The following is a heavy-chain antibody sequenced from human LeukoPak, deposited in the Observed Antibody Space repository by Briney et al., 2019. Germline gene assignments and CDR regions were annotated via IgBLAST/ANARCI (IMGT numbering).Heavy chain of an antibody. V-gene: IGHV3-64D*09. CDR1: GFPFSSYA. CDR3: VRGYSFGPYGMDV. Sequence: GGSLRLSCSASGFPFSSYAMHWVRQAPGKGLEYVTAISDSGGSTYYADLVKGRFTISRDNSKNTLYLQMSSLRAEDTAVYFCVRGYSFGPYGMDVWGQGTTVTVSS. J-gene: IGHJ6*02. D-gene: IGHD2-15*01. CDR2: ISDSGGST.